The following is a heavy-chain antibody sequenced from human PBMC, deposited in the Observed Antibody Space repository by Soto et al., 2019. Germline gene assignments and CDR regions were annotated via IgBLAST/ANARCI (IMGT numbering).Heavy chain of an antibody. D-gene: IGHD2-8*01. V-gene: IGHV4-59*01. J-gene: IGHJ4*02. CDR2: IYYSGST. Sequence: QVQLQESGPGLVKPSETLSLTCTVSGGSISSYYWSWIRQPPGKGLEWIGYIYYSGSTNYNPSLNSSVTISVATSKNQFSRKLSSVTAADTAVYYCAREQVYYFDYWGQGTLVTVSS. CDR1: GGSISSYY. CDR3: AREQVYYFDY.